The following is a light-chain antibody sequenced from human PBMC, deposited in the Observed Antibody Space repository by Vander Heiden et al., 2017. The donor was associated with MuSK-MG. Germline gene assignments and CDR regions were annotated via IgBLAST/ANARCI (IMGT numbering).Light chain of an antibody. V-gene: IGLV3-21*04. Sequence: SYVLPQPPSVSVAPGKTARVTCGGNNIGNKTVYWYQPTPGQAPVVVLYYDSDRPSGIPERFSGSNSGTTATLTTSWVEPGEEADYDCQVWDTNSDLWVFGGGTKLTVL. CDR2: YDS. CDR1: NIGNKT. CDR3: QVWDTNSDLWV. J-gene: IGLJ2*01.